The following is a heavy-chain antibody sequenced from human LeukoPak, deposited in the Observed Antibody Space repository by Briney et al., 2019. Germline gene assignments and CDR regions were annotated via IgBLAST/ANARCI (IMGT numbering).Heavy chain of an antibody. J-gene: IGHJ4*02. V-gene: IGHV1-2*06. Sequence: ASVKVSCKASGYTFTDFYMHWVRQAPGQGLEWMRRINPNKGDTDYAQKFQGRVTMTRDTSISTAYMEVNRLTSDDTAVYYCARAGRGIRGTTGDYWGQGTLVTVSS. CDR3: ARAGRGIRGTTGDY. CDR1: GYTFTDFY. CDR2: INPNKGDT. D-gene: IGHD1-7*01.